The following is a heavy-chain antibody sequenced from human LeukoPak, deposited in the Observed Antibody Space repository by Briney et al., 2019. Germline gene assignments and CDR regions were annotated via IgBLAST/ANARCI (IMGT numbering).Heavy chain of an antibody. D-gene: IGHD3-9*01. CDR2: INPNSGGT. CDR3: ARVFDILTGYYDYYFDY. Sequence: ASVKVSCKASGYTFTGYYMHWVRQAPGQGLEWMGWINPNSGGTNYAQKLQGRVTMTTDTSTSTAYMELRSLRSDDTAVYYCARVFDILTGYYDYYFDYWGQGTLVTVSS. J-gene: IGHJ4*02. CDR1: GYTFTGYY. V-gene: IGHV1-2*02.